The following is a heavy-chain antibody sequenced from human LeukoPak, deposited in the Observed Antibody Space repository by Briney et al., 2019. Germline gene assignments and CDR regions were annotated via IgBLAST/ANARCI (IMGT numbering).Heavy chain of an antibody. V-gene: IGHV6-1*01. J-gene: IGHJ6*03. CDR1: GDSVSSNSAA. CDR2: TYYRSKLYN. CDR3: ARGTYCSSTSCRNNYMDV. Sequence: SQTLSLTCAISGDSVSSNSAAWNWIRQSPSRGLEWLGRTYYRSKLYNDYAVSVKSRITINPDTSKNQFSLQLNSVTPEDTAVYYCARGTYCSSTSCRNNYMDVWGKGTTVTISS. D-gene: IGHD2-2*01.